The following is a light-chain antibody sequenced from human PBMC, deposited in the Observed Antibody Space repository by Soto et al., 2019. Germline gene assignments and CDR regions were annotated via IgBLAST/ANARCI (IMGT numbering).Light chain of an antibody. J-gene: IGLJ1*01. Sequence: QSALTQPASVSGSPGQSITISCTGTSSDVGGYNYVSWYQQHPGKAPKLMIYEVSNRPSGVSYRFSGSKSGNTASLTISGLQAEDEADYYCSSYTTTNTYVFGTGPSSPS. CDR2: EVS. CDR3: SSYTTTNTYV. CDR1: SSDVGGYNY. V-gene: IGLV2-14*01.